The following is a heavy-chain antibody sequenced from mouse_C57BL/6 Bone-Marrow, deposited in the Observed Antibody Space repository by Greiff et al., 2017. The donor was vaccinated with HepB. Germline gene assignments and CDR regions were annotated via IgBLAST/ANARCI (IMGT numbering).Heavy chain of an antibody. Sequence: VQLQQSGPELVKPGASVKITCKASGYSFTGYFMNWVKQSHGKSLEWIGRINPYNGDTFYNQKFKGKATLTVDKSSSTAYMELLSLTSEHFSVYYCARSPLLLRSPYYFDYWGQGTTLTVSS. J-gene: IGHJ2*01. V-gene: IGHV1-37*01. CDR1: GYSFTGYF. CDR2: INPYNGDT. CDR3: ARSPLLLRSPYYFDY. D-gene: IGHD1-1*01.